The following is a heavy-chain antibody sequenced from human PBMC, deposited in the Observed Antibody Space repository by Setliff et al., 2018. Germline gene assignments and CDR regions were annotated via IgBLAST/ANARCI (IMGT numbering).Heavy chain of an antibody. V-gene: IGHV3-15*01. CDR3: TTERGSGIYIYGMDV. Sequence: GGSLRLSCAASGFTFSDAWMNWVRQAPGKGLEWVGRIKSKADGGTADFAAPVKGRFTISRDDSKNTMSLQMNSLKTEDTAVYYCTTERGSGIYIYGMDVWGQGTTVTVSS. CDR2: IKSKADGGTA. CDR1: GFTFSDAW. J-gene: IGHJ6*02. D-gene: IGHD3-10*01.